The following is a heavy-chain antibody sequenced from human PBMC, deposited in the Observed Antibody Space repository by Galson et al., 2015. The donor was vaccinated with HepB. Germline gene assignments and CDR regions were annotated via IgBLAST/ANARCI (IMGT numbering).Heavy chain of an antibody. CDR3: ASFLGYCSSTSCPAAAFDI. J-gene: IGHJ3*02. Sequence: SLRLSCAASGFTVSSNYMSWVRQAPGKGLEWVSVIYSGGSTYYADSVKGRFTISRDNSKNTLYLQMNSLRAEDTAVYYCASFLGYCSSTSCPAAAFDIWGQGTMVTVSS. D-gene: IGHD2-2*01. CDR2: IYSGGST. V-gene: IGHV3-53*01. CDR1: GFTVSSNY.